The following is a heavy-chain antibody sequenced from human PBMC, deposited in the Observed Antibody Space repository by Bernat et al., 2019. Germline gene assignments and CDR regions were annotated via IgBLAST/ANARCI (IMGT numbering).Heavy chain of an antibody. D-gene: IGHD3-10*01. CDR2: FYPEDGET. Sequence: QVQLVQSGAEGKKPGASVKVSCKVSGYTLTESSMHWVRQAPGKGLEWMGGFYPEDGETIYAQTFHGRVTMTEDTTTDTAYLELSSLRSEDTAVYYCATAVEYSGSGSWFDPWGQGTLVTVSS. J-gene: IGHJ5*01. CDR3: ATAVEYSGSGSWFDP. CDR1: GYTLTESS. V-gene: IGHV1-24*01.